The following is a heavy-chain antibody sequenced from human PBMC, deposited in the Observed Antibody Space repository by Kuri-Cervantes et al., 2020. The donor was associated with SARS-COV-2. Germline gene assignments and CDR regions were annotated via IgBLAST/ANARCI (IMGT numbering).Heavy chain of an antibody. V-gene: IGHV3-21*01. CDR1: GFTFSSYS. CDR2: ISSTSTYI. Sequence: GGSLRLSCTASGFTFSSYSMNWVRQAPGKGLEWVSAISSTSTYINYVDSVKGRFTISRDDAKNSLYLQMSSLRAEDTAVYYCAREGTHLSSYYYMDVWGKGTTGTVSS. CDR3: AREGTHLSSYYYMDV. D-gene: IGHD2/OR15-2a*01. J-gene: IGHJ6*03.